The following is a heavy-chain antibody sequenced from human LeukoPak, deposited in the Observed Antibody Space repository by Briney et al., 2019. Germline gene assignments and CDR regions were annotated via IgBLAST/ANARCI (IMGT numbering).Heavy chain of an antibody. CDR2: IYYSGST. CDR3: ARSDSSALLPDY. V-gene: IGHV4-59*01. D-gene: IGHD3-22*01. Sequence: SETLSLTCTVSSGSITNYYWNWIRQPPGKGLEWIGYIYYSGSTNYNPSLKSRVTISVDTSKNQFSLKLSSVTAADTAMYYCARSDSSALLPDYWGQGTLVTVSS. CDR1: SGSITNYY. J-gene: IGHJ4*02.